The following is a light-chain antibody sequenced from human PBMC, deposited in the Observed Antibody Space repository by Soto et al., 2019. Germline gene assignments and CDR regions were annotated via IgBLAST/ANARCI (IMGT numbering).Light chain of an antibody. CDR2: TAS. CDR3: QQSYSTPRT. Sequence: DIQMTQSPSSLSVSVGDRVTITCRASQRIGNCLSWYQQKPGKAPRLLIYTASSLQSGVPSRFSGSGAGTDFTLTITRLQPEDFATYYCQQSYSTPRTFGPGTKVDTK. J-gene: IGKJ3*01. V-gene: IGKV1-39*01. CDR1: QRIGNC.